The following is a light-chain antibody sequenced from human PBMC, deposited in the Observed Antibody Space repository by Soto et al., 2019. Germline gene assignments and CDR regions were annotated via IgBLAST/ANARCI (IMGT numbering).Light chain of an antibody. CDR2: RNN. CDR1: SSNIGSNY. V-gene: IGLV1-47*01. J-gene: IGLJ3*02. CDR3: AARDDSLSGYWV. Sequence: QSVLTQPPSASGTPGQRVTIFCSGSSSNIGSNYVYWYQQLPGTAPKLLIYRNNQRPSGVPDRFSGSKSGTSASLAISGLRSEDEADYYCAARDDSLSGYWVLGGRTQLPVL.